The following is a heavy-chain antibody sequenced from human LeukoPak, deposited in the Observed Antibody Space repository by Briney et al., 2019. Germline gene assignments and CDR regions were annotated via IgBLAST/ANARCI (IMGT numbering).Heavy chain of an antibody. CDR3: ASWVECGDYDSQTPVDY. J-gene: IGHJ4*02. D-gene: IGHD4-17*01. V-gene: IGHV1-2*02. CDR2: INPNSGGT. Sequence: GASVKVSCKASGYTFTGYYMHWVRQAPGQGLEWMGWINPNSGGTNYAQKFQGRVTMTRDMSISTAYMELSRLRSDDTAVYYCASWVECGDYDSQTPVDYWGQGTLVTVSS. CDR1: GYTFTGYY.